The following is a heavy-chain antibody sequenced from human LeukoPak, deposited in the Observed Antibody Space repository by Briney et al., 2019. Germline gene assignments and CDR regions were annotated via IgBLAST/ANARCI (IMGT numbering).Heavy chain of an antibody. V-gene: IGHV1-69*04. D-gene: IGHD3-10*01. J-gene: IGHJ4*02. CDR3: ARDDPRGRYDY. CDR1: GGTFSSYA. Sequence: SVKVSCKASGGTFSSYAISWVRQAPGQGLEWMGSIIPILGIASYAQKFQGRVTITAEKSTSTAYMELSSLRSEDTAVYYCARDDPRGRYDYWGQGTLVTVSS. CDR2: IIPILGIA.